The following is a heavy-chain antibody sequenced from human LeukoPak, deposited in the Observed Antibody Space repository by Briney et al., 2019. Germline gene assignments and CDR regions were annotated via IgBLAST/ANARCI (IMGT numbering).Heavy chain of an antibody. Sequence: ASVKASCKASGYTFTDFGISWVRQAPGQGLEWMGWISGYNGDANYAQKLQGRVTMTTDTSTSTAYMEVRSLRSDDTAVYYCTRDLGVDTTMIFFDYWGQGSLVTVSS. J-gene: IGHJ4*02. D-gene: IGHD5-18*01. CDR3: TRDLGVDTTMIFFDY. CDR2: ISGYNGDA. CDR1: GYTFTDFG. V-gene: IGHV1-18*01.